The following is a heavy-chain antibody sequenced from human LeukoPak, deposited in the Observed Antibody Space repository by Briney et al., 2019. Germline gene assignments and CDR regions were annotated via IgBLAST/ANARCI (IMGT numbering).Heavy chain of an antibody. D-gene: IGHD6-19*01. J-gene: IGHJ6*02. CDR3: ARSADGSGWYTYYYGMDV. CDR1: GYTFTSYD. CDR2: MNPNSGNT. V-gene: IGHV1-8*01. Sequence: ASVKVSCKASGYTFTSYDINWVRQATGQGLEWMGWMNPNSGNTGYAQKFQGRVTMTRNTSISTAYMELSSLRSEDTAVYYCARSADGSGWYTYYYGMDVWGQGTTVTVSS.